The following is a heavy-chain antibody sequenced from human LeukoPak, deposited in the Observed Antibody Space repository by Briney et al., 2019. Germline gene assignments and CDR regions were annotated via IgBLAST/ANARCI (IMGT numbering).Heavy chain of an antibody. CDR2: IWYDGSNK. V-gene: IGHV3-33*08. CDR1: GFTSSDYY. CDR3: ARAGYGDPHFDF. D-gene: IGHD4-17*01. Sequence: GGSLRLSCAASGFTSSDYYMSWIRQAPGKGLEWVAAIWYDGSNKYYGDSVKGRFTISRDNSKNTLYLQMNSLRAEDTAAYYCARAGYGDPHFDFWGQGTLVTVSS. J-gene: IGHJ4*02.